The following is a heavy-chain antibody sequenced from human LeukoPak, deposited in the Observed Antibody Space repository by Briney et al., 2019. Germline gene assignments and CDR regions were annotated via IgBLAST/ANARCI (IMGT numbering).Heavy chain of an antibody. CDR2: INHSGST. D-gene: IGHD6-13*01. V-gene: IGHV4-34*01. CDR3: ARPAGGSSWYSYYYYGMDV. Sequence: PSETLSLTCAVYGGSFSGYYWSWIRQPPGKGLEWIGEINHSGSTNYNPSLKSRVTISVDTSKNQFSLKLSSVTAADTAVYYCARPAGGSSWYSYYYYGMDVRGQGTTVTVSS. CDR1: GGSFSGYY. J-gene: IGHJ6*02.